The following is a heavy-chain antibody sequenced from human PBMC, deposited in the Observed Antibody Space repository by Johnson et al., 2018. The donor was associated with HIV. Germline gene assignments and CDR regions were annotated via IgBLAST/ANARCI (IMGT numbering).Heavy chain of an antibody. V-gene: IGHV3-30-3*01. J-gene: IGHJ3*01. D-gene: IGHD3-3*01. CDR3: VRGGGRGIFVHRDGFDV. Sequence: QEQLVESGGGVVQPGRSLRLYCAASGFSFNSYPMHWVRQAPGKGLEWVAHISSAGTNQHYADSVQGRFPISRDNSKNTLYLEMNSLRPYDTAICYCVRGGGRGIFVHRDGFDVWGQGTLVTVSS. CDR1: GFSFNSYP. CDR2: ISSAGTNQ.